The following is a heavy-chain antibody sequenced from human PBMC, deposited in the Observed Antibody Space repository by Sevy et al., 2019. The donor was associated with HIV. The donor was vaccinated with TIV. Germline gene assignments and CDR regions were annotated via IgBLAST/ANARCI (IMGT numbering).Heavy chain of an antibody. Sequence: GGSLRLSCAASGFTFSSYSMNWVRQAPGKGLEWVSSISSSSSYIYYADSVKGRFTISRDNAKNSLYLQMNSPRAEDTAVYYCARDQRGCSGGSCYEDAFDIWGQGTMVTVSS. J-gene: IGHJ3*02. D-gene: IGHD2-15*01. CDR1: GFTFSSYS. CDR2: ISSSSSYI. V-gene: IGHV3-21*01. CDR3: ARDQRGCSGGSCYEDAFDI.